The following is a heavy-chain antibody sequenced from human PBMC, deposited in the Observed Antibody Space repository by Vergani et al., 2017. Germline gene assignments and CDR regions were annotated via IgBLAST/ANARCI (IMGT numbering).Heavy chain of an antibody. Sequence: QVQLVQSGAEVKKPGSSVKVSCKASGGTFSSYAISWVRQAPGQGLEWMGGIIPIFGTANYAQKFQGRVTITADESTSTAYMELSSLRSDDTAVYYCARSYYDSSGYYPFDYWGQGTLVTVSS. J-gene: IGHJ4*02. CDR1: GGTFSSYA. V-gene: IGHV1-69*12. D-gene: IGHD3-22*01. CDR2: IIPIFGTA. CDR3: ARSYYDSSGYYPFDY.